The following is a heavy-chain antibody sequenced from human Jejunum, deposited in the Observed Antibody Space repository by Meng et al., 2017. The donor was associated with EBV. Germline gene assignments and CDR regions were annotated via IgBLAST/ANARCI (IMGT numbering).Heavy chain of an antibody. CDR3: ARDTQEDYGSTTFDY. CDR1: GFTFSDYY. J-gene: IGHJ4*02. V-gene: IGHV3-11*01. D-gene: IGHD4-17*01. CDR2: ISTTGTTI. Sequence: QVQLEGSGGGLVKPGGSLRLSCAPSGFTFSDYYFGWIRQAPGKGLEWISYISTTGTTIYYADSVKGRFTISRDNAKSSLYLQMDSLRAEDTAIYYCARDTQEDYGSTTFDYWGQGTLVTVSS.